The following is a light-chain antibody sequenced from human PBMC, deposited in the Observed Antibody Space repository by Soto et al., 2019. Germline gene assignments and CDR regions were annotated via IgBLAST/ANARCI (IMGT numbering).Light chain of an antibody. CDR2: EVV. CDR3: KSYAGSNTYV. J-gene: IGLJ1*01. CDR1: KNDIGVYDF. V-gene: IGLV2-8*01. Sequence: SVLTPPASVSGSPGQSITISCTGTKNDIGVYDFVSWYQHHPGKAPRLIIYEVVQRPSGVPDRFSGSKSGNTASLTVSGLQAADEADYFCKSYAGSNTYVFGSGTKVTVL.